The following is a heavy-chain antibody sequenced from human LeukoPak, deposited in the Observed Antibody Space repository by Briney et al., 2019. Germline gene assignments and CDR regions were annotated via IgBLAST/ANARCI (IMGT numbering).Heavy chain of an antibody. CDR3: ASAYILHRHFDY. CDR1: GFTFSSYA. J-gene: IGHJ4*02. D-gene: IGHD1-14*01. V-gene: IGHV3-23*01. Sequence: GGSLRLPCAASGFTFSSYAMSWVRQAPGKGLEWVSAISGSGGSTYYADSVKGRFTISRDNSKNTLYLQMNSLRAEDTAVYYCASAYILHRHFDYWGQGTLVTVSS. CDR2: ISGSGGST.